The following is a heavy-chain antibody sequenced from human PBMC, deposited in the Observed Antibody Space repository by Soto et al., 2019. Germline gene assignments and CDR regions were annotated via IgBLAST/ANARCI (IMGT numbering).Heavy chain of an antibody. D-gene: IGHD3-22*01. Sequence: GESLKISCKGSGYSFTSYWIGWARQMPGKGLEWMGIIYPGDSDTRYSPSFQGQVTISADKSISTAYLQWSSLKASDTAMYYCARQSYDSSGSTAFDIWGQGTMVTVSS. CDR3: ARQSYDSSGSTAFDI. CDR1: GYSFTSYW. J-gene: IGHJ3*02. CDR2: IYPGDSDT. V-gene: IGHV5-51*01.